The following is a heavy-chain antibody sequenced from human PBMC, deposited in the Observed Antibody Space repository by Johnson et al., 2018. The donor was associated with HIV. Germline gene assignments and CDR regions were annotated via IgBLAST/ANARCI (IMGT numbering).Heavy chain of an antibody. V-gene: IGHV3-30*18. CDR1: GFTFRSYG. CDR2: ISYDGSNK. Sequence: QVQLVESGGGVVQPGRSLRLSCAASGFTFRSYGMHWVRQAPGKGLEWVAVISYDGSNKYYADSVKGRFTISRDNSKNTLYLQMNSLRAEDTAVYYCAKLVGASDAFDIGGQGTMVTVSS. J-gene: IGHJ3*02. CDR3: AKLVGASDAFDI. D-gene: IGHD1-26*01.